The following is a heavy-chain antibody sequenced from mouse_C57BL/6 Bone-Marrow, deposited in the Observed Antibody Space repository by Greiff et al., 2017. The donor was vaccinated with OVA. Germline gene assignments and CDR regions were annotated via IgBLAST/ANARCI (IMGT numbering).Heavy chain of an antibody. CDR3: TTSSHLWDYFDY. V-gene: IGHV14-1*01. Sequence: EVQLQQSGAELVRPGASVKLSCTASGFNIKDYYMHWVKQRPEQGLEWIGRIDPYDGDTAYETKLQGKATMTAETSSNTAYLQLRRLTSEDTAVYYCTTSSHLWDYFDYLGQGTTLTVSS. CDR1: GFNIKDYY. J-gene: IGHJ2*01. D-gene: IGHD6-1*01. CDR2: IDPYDGDT.